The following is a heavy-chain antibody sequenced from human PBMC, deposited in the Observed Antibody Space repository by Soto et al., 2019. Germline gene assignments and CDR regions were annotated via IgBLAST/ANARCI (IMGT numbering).Heavy chain of an antibody. V-gene: IGHV4-30-2*01. CDR1: GGSISSGGYS. D-gene: IGHD3-3*01. CDR3: ARAGYDFWSGYASDNWFDP. CDR2: IYHSGST. J-gene: IGHJ5*02. Sequence: SETLSLTCAVSGGSISSGGYSWSWIRQPPGKGLEWIGYIYHSGSTYYNPSLKSRVTISVDRSKNQFSLKLSSVTAADTAVYYCARAGYDFWSGYASDNWFDPWGQGTLVTVSS.